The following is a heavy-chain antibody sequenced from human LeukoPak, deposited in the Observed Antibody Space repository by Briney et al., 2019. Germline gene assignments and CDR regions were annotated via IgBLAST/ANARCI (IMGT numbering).Heavy chain of an antibody. Sequence: GGSLRLSCSASGFTFSSYAMHWVRQAPGRGLEYVSAISDTGGGTYYADSVKGRFTISRDNSKNTLSLQMSSLRAEDTAVYYCVKRTSSYYDRWGQGTLVTVSS. J-gene: IGHJ4*02. CDR1: GFTFSSYA. V-gene: IGHV3-64D*06. CDR2: ISDTGGGT. D-gene: IGHD3-22*01. CDR3: VKRTSSYYDR.